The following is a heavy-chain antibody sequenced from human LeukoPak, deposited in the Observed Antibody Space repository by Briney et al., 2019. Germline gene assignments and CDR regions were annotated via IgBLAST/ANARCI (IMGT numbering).Heavy chain of an antibody. CDR2: INHSGST. CDR3: AKRIDLAGSTFDY. J-gene: IGHJ4*02. CDR1: GVSFSGYY. Sequence: PSETLSLTCAVYGVSFSGYYWSWIRQPPGKGLEWIGEINHSGSTNYNPSLKSRVTISVDTSKNQFSLKLSSVTAADTAVYYCAKRIDLAGSTFDYWGQGALVTVSS. V-gene: IGHV4-34*01. D-gene: IGHD3-9*01.